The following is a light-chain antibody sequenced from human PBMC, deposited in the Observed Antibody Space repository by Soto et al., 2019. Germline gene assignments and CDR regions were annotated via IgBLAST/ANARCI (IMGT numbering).Light chain of an antibody. CDR1: ENIKVS. V-gene: IGKV1-5*02. Sequence: DIQMTQSPSTLSASVGYRWTLVGQASENIKVSLAWYQQKPGKAPKLLIYGASSLESGVPSRFSGSGSGTEFTLTISSLQPDDFATYYCEQYKTYSWTFGQGTTVDIK. J-gene: IGKJ1*01. CDR2: GAS. CDR3: EQYKTYSWT.